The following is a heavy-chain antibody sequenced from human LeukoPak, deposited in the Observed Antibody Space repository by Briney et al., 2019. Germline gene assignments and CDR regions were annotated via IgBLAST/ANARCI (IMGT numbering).Heavy chain of an antibody. J-gene: IGHJ4*02. CDR1: GGSISSYY. CDR3: ARHSSGWYRSFDY. Sequence: PSETLSLTCTVSGGSISSYYWSWIRQPPGKGLEWIGYIYYSGSTNYNPSLKSRVTISVDTSKNQFSLKLSSVTAADTAVYYCARHSSGWYRSFDYWGQGTLVTVSS. V-gene: IGHV4-59*08. D-gene: IGHD6-19*01. CDR2: IYYSGST.